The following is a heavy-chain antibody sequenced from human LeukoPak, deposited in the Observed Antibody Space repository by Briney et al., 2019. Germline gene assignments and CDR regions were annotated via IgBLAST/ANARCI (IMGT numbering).Heavy chain of an antibody. V-gene: IGHV4-30-2*01. D-gene: IGHD6-19*01. Sequence: TLSLTCTVSGGSISSGGYYWSWIRQPPGKGLEWIGYIYHSGSTYYNPSLKSRVTISVDRPKNQFSLKLSSVTAADTAVYYCAREYSSGGGAFDIWGQGTMVTVSS. CDR2: IYHSGST. J-gene: IGHJ3*02. CDR3: AREYSSGGGAFDI. CDR1: GGSISSGGYY.